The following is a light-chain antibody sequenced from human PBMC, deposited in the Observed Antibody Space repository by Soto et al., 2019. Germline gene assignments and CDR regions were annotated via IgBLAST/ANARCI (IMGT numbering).Light chain of an antibody. CDR2: DAS. V-gene: IGKV1-5*01. J-gene: IGKJ4*01. CDR3: QQYNTYLVT. CDR1: QSISTW. Sequence: DIQMTQSPSTLSASVGDRVTITCRASQSISTWLAWYRQKPGEAPSLLIYDASSLESGVPSRFSGSGSGTEFTLTISSLQPDDFATYYCQQYNTYLVTFGGGTKVEIK.